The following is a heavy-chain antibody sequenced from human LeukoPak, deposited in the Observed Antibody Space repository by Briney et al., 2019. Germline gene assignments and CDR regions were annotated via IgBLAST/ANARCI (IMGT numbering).Heavy chain of an antibody. D-gene: IGHD6-13*01. CDR2: ISSSSYI. Sequence: PGGSLRLSCAASGFTFSSYSMNWVRQAPGKGLEWVSSISSSSYIYYADSVKGRFTISRDNAKNSLYLQMNSLRAEDTAVYYCARAAAGTGSDYWGQGTLVTVSS. CDR1: GFTFSSYS. CDR3: ARAAAGTGSDY. J-gene: IGHJ4*02. V-gene: IGHV3-21*01.